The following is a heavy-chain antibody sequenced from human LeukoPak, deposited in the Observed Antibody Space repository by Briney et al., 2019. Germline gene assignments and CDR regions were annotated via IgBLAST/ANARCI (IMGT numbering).Heavy chain of an antibody. CDR3: ARDPVRRTYSSDYFDY. CDR2: ISSSGSTI. J-gene: IGHJ4*02. Sequence: GGSLRLSCSASGFTFSDYYMSWIRQAPGKGLEWLSYISSSGSTIYYADSVKGRFTISRDNAKNSLYLQMNSLRAEDTAVYYCARDPVRRTYSSDYFDYWGQGTLVTVSS. D-gene: IGHD6-19*01. V-gene: IGHV3-11*01. CDR1: GFTFSDYY.